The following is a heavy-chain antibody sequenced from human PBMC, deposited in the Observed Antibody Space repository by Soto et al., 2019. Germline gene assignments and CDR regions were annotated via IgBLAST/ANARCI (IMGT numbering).Heavy chain of an antibody. CDR3: ATDQFTGYYYYGIDV. Sequence: SVKVSCKTSGFTISGPAVQWVRQARGQPLEWIGWIVVGSGNTNYAHRFNQRVTISRDMSTSTAHMELRSLRSEDTAVYYCATDQFTGYYYYGIDVWGPGTTVTVSS. J-gene: IGHJ6*02. V-gene: IGHV1-58*01. CDR2: IVVGSGNT. CDR1: GFTISGPA.